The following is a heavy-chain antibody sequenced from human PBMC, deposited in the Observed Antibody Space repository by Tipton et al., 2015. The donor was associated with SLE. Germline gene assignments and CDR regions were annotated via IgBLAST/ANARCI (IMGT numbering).Heavy chain of an antibody. CDR3: ASFHTYYDLWSGAFDI. J-gene: IGHJ3*02. D-gene: IGHD3-3*01. V-gene: IGHV4-39*07. Sequence: TLSLTCTVSGGSISSSSYYWGWIRQPPGKGLEWIGSIYHSGSTYYNPSLKSRVTISVDTSKNQFSLKLSSVTAADTAVYYCASFHTYYDLWSGAFDIWGQGTMVTVSS. CDR2: IYHSGST. CDR1: GGSISSSSYY.